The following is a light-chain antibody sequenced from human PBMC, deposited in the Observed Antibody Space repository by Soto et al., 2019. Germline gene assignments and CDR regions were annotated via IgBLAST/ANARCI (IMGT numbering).Light chain of an antibody. Sequence: DIQMTQSPSSLSASVGDRVTITCRASQGISNSLAWYQQKPGKVPKLLIYTASTLQSGVTSRFSGRGFGTDFTLTITSLQPEDVETYYCQQYNSAPLTFGGGTKVEIK. CDR2: TAS. CDR1: QGISNS. CDR3: QQYNSAPLT. J-gene: IGKJ4*01. V-gene: IGKV1-27*01.